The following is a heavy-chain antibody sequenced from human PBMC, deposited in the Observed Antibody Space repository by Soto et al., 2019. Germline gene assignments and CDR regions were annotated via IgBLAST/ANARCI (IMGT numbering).Heavy chain of an antibody. V-gene: IGHV3-23*01. CDR3: AKAQRPYNWNSGGGSEWCMDV. Sequence: LRLSCAASGFTFSSYAMSWVLQAPGKGLEWVSAISGSGGSTYYADSVKGRFTISRDNSKNTLYLQMNSLRAKDTAVYYCAKAQRPYNWNSGGGSEWCMDVWGQGTTVTVSS. CDR2: ISGSGGST. D-gene: IGHD1-7*01. CDR1: GFTFSSYA. J-gene: IGHJ6*02.